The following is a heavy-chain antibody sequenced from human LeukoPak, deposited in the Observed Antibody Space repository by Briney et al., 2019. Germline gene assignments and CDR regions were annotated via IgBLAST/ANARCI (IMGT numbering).Heavy chain of an antibody. CDR3: ARRGSGWSFDY. Sequence: SETLSLTCTVSGGSISSYYWSWIRQPPGKGLEWIGYIYYSGSTNYNPSLKSRVTISVDTSKNQFSLKLSSVTAADTAVYYCARRGSGWSFDYWGQGTLVTVSS. CDR2: IYYSGST. V-gene: IGHV4-59*08. D-gene: IGHD6-19*01. J-gene: IGHJ4*02. CDR1: GGSISSYY.